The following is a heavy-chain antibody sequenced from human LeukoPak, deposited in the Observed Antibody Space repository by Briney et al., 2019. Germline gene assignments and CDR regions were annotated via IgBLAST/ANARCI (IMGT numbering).Heavy chain of an antibody. CDR2: VDHTAST. Sequence: SETLSLTCAVSSDSTTIYYWSCIRQPPGKGLEWIGYVDHTASTKFNPSLNGRVSISRDTSKNLFPLRLRSVTAADTAVYFCARGRVSSSTWYSTYYYYFYIDVWGKGTTVTVSS. V-gene: IGHV4-59*01. J-gene: IGHJ6*03. CDR3: ARGRVSSSTWYSTYYYYFYIDV. CDR1: SDSTTIYY. D-gene: IGHD4-11*01.